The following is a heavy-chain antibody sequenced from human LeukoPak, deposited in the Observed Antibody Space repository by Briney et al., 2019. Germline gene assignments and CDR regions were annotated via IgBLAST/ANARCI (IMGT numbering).Heavy chain of an antibody. V-gene: IGHV3-23*01. CDR3: AKGGGSYYGAFDV. Sequence: GGSLRLSCAASGFTFSTYAMSWVRQAPGKGLEWVSAISGSGGSTYYADSVKGRFTISRDNSRNTLYLQMNSLRAEDTAVYYCAKGGGSYYGAFDVWGQGTMVTVSS. J-gene: IGHJ3*01. CDR2: ISGSGGST. CDR1: GFTFSTYA. D-gene: IGHD1-26*01.